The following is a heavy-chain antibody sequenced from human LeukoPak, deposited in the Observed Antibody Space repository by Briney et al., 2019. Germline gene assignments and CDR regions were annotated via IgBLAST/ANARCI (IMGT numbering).Heavy chain of an antibody. CDR1: GFTFDDYA. J-gene: IGHJ6*03. V-gene: IGHV3-9*01. D-gene: IGHD2-8*01. CDR3: ANGYCTNGVCYPYYYMDV. CDR2: ISWNSGSI. Sequence: GGSLRLSCAASGFTFDDYAMHWVRQAPGKGLEWVSGISWNSGSIGYADSVKGRFTISRDNSKNTLYLQMNSLRAEDTAVYYCANGYCTNGVCYPYYYMDVWGKGTTVTVSS.